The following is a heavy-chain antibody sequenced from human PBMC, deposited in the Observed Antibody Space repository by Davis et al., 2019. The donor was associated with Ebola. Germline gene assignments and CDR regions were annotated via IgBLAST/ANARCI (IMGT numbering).Heavy chain of an antibody. J-gene: IGHJ4*02. CDR2: ISSSSTTI. D-gene: IGHD3-10*01. V-gene: IGHV3-48*02. CDR3: ARAGMVQGVITKWDGY. CDR1: GFSFSSHW. Sequence: PGGSPRLSCAASGFSFSSHWMSWVRQAPGKGLEWVSYISSSSTTIYYADSVKGRFTISRDNAKNALYLQMNSLRDEDTAVYYCARAGMVQGVITKWDGYWGQGTLVTVSS.